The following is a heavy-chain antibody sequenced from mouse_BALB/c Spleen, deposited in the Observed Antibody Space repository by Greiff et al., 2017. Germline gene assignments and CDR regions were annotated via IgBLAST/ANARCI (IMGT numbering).Heavy chain of an antibody. CDR2: INPSTGYT. CDR3: ARSMITEAWFAY. J-gene: IGHJ3*01. V-gene: IGHV1-7*01. Sequence: QVQLQQSGAELAKPGASVKMSCKASGYTFTSYWMHWVKQRPGQGLEWIGYINPSTGYTEYNQKFKDKATLTADKSSSTAYMQLSSLTSEDSAVYYCARSMITEAWFAYWGQGTLVTVSA. CDR1: GYTFTSYW. D-gene: IGHD2-4*01.